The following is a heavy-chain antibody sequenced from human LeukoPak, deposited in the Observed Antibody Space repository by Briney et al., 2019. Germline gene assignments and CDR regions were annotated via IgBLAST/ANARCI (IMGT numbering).Heavy chain of an antibody. V-gene: IGHV3-53*01. J-gene: IGHJ3*01. CDR2: IYGGGSK. CDR3: ARESYWSDESAFDV. Sequence: GGSLRLSCAASGFTFSSYSMNWVRQAPGKGLEWVSVIYGGGSKYYADSVKGRFIISRDNSKNTLYLQMNSLRAEDTAIYYCARESYWSDESAFDVWGQGTMVTVSS. CDR1: GFTFSSYS. D-gene: IGHD1-1*01.